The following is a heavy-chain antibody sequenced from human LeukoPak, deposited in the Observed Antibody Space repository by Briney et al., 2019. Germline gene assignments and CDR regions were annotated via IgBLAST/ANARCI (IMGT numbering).Heavy chain of an antibody. D-gene: IGHD2-2*01. V-gene: IGHV4-59*01. Sequence: ASETLSLTCTVSGGSISSYYWSWIRQPPGRGLEWIGYIYYSGSTNYNPSLKSRVTISVDTSKNQFSLKLSSVTAADTAVYYCARWSGYALDWGQETLVTVSS. CDR3: ARWSGYALD. CDR1: GGSISSYY. CDR2: IYYSGST. J-gene: IGHJ4*02.